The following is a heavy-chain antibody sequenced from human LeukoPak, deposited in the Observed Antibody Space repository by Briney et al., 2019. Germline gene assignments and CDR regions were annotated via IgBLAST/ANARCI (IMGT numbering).Heavy chain of an antibody. CDR1: GFTFRSYW. CDR3: ARISTMVRHY. V-gene: IGHV3-74*03. Sequence: AGSLRLSCAVSGFTFRSYWMHWVRQAPGKGLVWVSSIKSDGSSTTYADSVKGRFTISRDNAENTLYLQMNSLRVEDTAVYYCARISTMVRHYWGQGTLVTVSS. D-gene: IGHD3-10*01. J-gene: IGHJ4*02. CDR2: IKSDGSST.